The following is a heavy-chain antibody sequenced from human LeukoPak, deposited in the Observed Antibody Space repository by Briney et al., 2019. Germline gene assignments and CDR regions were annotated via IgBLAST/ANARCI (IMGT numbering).Heavy chain of an antibody. CDR2: IIPILGIA. D-gene: IGHD1-26*01. J-gene: IGHJ4*02. Sequence: ASVKVPCKASGGTFSSYAISGVRQAPGQGLEWMGRIIPILGIANYAQKFQGRVTITADKSTSTAYMELSSLRSEDTAVYYCAIVGATTFDYWGQGTLVTVSS. CDR1: GGTFSSYA. CDR3: AIVGATTFDY. V-gene: IGHV1-69*04.